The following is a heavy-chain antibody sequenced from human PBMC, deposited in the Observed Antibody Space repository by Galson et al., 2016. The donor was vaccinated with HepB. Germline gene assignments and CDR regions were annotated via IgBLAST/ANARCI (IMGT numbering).Heavy chain of an antibody. CDR1: GFTFSSYS. V-gene: IGHV3-48*01. CDR2: ISRSSSTV. J-gene: IGHJ3*01. CDR3: ARGLSEFVGGYARVGGAFDV. D-gene: IGHD5-12*01. Sequence: SLRLSCAASGFTFSSYSMNWVRQAPGKGLGWVSYISRSSSTVHYADSVQGRFTISRDNSKNTLYLQMNSLRAEDTALYYCARGLSEFVGGYARVGGAFDVWGQGTMVTVSS.